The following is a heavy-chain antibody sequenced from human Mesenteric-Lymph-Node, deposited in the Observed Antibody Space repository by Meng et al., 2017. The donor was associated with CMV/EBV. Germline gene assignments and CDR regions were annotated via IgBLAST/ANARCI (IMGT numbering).Heavy chain of an antibody. J-gene: IGHJ6*02. CDR1: GYTFTGYY. V-gene: IGHV1-8*02. Sequence: ASVKVSCKASGYTFTGYYMHWVRQATGQGLEWMGWMNANSGNTGYAQKFQGRVTMTRNTSISTAYMELSSLRSEDTAVYYCAAARPAYGMDVWGQGTTVTVSS. CDR3: AAARPAYGMDV. D-gene: IGHD6-6*01. CDR2: MNANSGNT.